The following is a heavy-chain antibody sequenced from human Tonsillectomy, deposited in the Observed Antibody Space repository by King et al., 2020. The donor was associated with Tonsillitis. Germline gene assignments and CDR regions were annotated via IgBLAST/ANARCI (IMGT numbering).Heavy chain of an antibody. CDR1: GITFSTYA. CDR2: TSAVGTNK. D-gene: IGHD2-2*02. V-gene: IGHV3-30*18. J-gene: IGHJ5*02. CDR3: AKGSASCYTCWFDP. Sequence: VQLLESGGGVVQPGRSLRLSCAASGITFSTYAMHWVRHAPGKGLGWVAATSAVGTNKYYGDSVNGRFTISRENSKNTLYLQMNSLRVDDTAVYYCAKGSASCYTCWFDPWGQGTLVTVSS.